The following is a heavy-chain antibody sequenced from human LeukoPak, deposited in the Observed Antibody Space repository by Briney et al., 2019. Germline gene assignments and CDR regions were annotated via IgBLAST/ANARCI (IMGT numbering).Heavy chain of an antibody. CDR3: TTAGKEYYYDSSGYYYNFDY. V-gene: IGHV3-15*01. J-gene: IGHJ4*02. CDR2: IKSKTDGGTT. D-gene: IGHD3-22*01. CDR1: GFTFSNAW. Sequence: GGSLRLSCAASGFTFSNAWMSWVRQAPGKGLEWVGRIKSKTDGGTTDYAAPVKGRFTISRDDSKNTLYLQMNSLKTEDTAVYYCTTAGKEYYYDSSGYYYNFDYWGQGTLVTVSS.